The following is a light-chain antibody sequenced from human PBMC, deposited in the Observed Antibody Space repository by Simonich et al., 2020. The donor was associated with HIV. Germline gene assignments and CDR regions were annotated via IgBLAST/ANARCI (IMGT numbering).Light chain of an antibody. Sequence: DIVMTQSPATLSVSPGERATLSCRASQSVSSNVAWYQQRPGQAPRLLIYGASTRATGIPARFSGSGAGTEFTLTISSLQPDDFAVYYCQQRSNWPSMYTFGQGTKLEIK. J-gene: IGKJ2*01. CDR1: QSVSSN. V-gene: IGKV3-15*01. CDR2: GAS. CDR3: QQRSNWPSMYT.